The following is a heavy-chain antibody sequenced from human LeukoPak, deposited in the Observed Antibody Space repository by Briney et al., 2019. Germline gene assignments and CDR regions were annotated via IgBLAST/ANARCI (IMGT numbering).Heavy chain of an antibody. D-gene: IGHD6-19*01. CDR3: ARVSLVAGPFYIDY. Sequence: SRTLSLTCAVSGGSISSGGYSWSWIRQPPGKGLEWIGYIYHSGSTYYNPSLKSRVTISVDRSKNQFSLKLSSVTAADTAVYYCARVSLVAGPFYIDYWGQGTLVTVSS. CDR1: GGSISSGGYS. V-gene: IGHV4-30-2*01. CDR2: IYHSGST. J-gene: IGHJ4*02.